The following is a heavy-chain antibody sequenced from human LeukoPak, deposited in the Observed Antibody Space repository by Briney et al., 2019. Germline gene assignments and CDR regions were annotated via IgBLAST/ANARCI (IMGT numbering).Heavy chain of an antibody. D-gene: IGHD3-3*01. V-gene: IGHV4-30-4*08. CDR1: GVSISSGGYY. J-gene: IGHJ5*02. CDR2: MYYSGST. CDR3: ARVGYYAGWFDP. Sequence: PSETLSLTCTVSGVSISSGGYYWSWIRQPPGKGLEWIGYMYYSGSTYYNPSLKSRVTMSVDTSKNQFSLKLSSVTAADTAVYYCARVGYYAGWFDPWGQGTLVTVSS.